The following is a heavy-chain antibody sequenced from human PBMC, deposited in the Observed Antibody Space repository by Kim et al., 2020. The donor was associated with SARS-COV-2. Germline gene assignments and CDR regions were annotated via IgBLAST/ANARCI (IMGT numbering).Heavy chain of an antibody. CDR1: GDSVSSNSIA. V-gene: IGHV6-1*01. Sequence: SQTLSLTCAISGDSVSSNSIAWNWIRQSPSRGLEWLGRTYYRSKWYNAYSPSVKGRLTLSPDTSKNHFSLQLNSLSPEDTAVYYCARGYAFDIWGPGTLV. CDR3: ARGYAFDI. CDR2: TYYRSKWYN. J-gene: IGHJ3*02.